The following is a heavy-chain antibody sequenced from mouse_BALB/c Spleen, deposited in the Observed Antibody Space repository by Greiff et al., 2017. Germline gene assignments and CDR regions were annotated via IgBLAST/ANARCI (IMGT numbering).Heavy chain of an antibody. CDR1: GYSITSDYA. CDR2: ISYSGST. CDR3: ASDGWYFDV. D-gene: IGHD2-3*01. V-gene: IGHV3-2*02. J-gene: IGHJ1*01. Sequence: EVKLMESGPGLVKPSQSLSLTCTVTGYSITSDYAWNWIRQFPGNKLEWMGYISYSGSTSYNPSLKSRISITRDTSKNQFFLQLNSVTTEDTATYYCASDGWYFDVWGAGTTVTVSS.